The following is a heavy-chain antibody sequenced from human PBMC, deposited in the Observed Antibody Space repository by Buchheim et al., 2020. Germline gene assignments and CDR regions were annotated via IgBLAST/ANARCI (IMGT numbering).Heavy chain of an antibody. J-gene: IGHJ5*02. CDR3: ARDVGPNYDFWSGYSGGWFDP. D-gene: IGHD3-3*01. CDR2: INSDGSST. V-gene: IGHV3-74*01. CDR1: GFTFSSYW. Sequence: EVQLVESGGGLVQPGGSLRLSCAASGFTFSSYWMHWVRQAPGKGLVWVSRINSDGSSTSYADSVKGRFTISRDNAKNTLYLQMNSLRAEDTAVYYCARDVGPNYDFWSGYSGGWFDPWGQGTL.